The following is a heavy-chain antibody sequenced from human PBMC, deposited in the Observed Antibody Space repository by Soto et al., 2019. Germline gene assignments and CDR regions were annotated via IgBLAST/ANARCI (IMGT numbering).Heavy chain of an antibody. D-gene: IGHD5-18*01. Sequence: ASVKVSCKASRYTFTSYYMHWVRQAPGQGLEWMGIINPSGGSTSYAQKFQGRVTMTRDTSTSTVYMELSSLRSEDTAVYYCARDRSYSYGQLRTYYFDYWGQGTLVTVSS. J-gene: IGHJ4*02. CDR2: INPSGGST. CDR1: RYTFTSYY. V-gene: IGHV1-46*01. CDR3: ARDRSYSYGQLRTYYFDY.